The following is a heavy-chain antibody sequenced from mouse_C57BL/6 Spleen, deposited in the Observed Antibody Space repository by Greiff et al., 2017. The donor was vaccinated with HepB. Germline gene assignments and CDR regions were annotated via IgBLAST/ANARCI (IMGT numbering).Heavy chain of an antibody. CDR3: VRGTTVVEDYAMDY. Sequence: EVKVEESGGGLVQPKGSLKLSCAASGFSFNTYAMNWVRQAPGKGLEWVARIRSKSNNYATYYADSVKDRFTISRDDSESMLSLQMNNLKTEDTAMYYCVRGTTVVEDYAMDYWGQGTSVTVSS. D-gene: IGHD1-1*01. V-gene: IGHV10-1*01. CDR2: IRSKSNNYAT. CDR1: GFSFNTYA. J-gene: IGHJ4*01.